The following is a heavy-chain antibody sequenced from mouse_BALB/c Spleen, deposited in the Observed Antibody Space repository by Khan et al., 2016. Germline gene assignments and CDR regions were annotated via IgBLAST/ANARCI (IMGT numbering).Heavy chain of an antibody. CDR2: ISYDGSN. V-gene: IGHV3-6*02. Sequence: VQLKESGPGLVKPSQSLSLTCSVTGYSITSGYYWNWIRQFPGNKLEWMGYISYDGSNNYNPSLKNRISITRDTSKNQFFLKLNSVTTEDTATYYCARDNSFDYWGQAPLSQSPQ. J-gene: IGHJ2*01. CDR1: GYSITSGYY. CDR3: ARDNSFDY.